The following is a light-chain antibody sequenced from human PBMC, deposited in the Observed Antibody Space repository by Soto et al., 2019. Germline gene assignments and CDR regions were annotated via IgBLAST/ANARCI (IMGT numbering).Light chain of an antibody. Sequence: QSVLTQPPSVSGAPGQRVTISCIGSSSNIGAGFDVHWYQQLPGTAPKLLISGDANRPSGVPDRFSGSKSGTSASLAITGLQAEDEADYYCQSYDSSLSGVVFGGGTKLTVL. J-gene: IGLJ2*01. CDR2: GDA. CDR1: SSNIGAGFD. V-gene: IGLV1-40*01. CDR3: QSYDSSLSGVV.